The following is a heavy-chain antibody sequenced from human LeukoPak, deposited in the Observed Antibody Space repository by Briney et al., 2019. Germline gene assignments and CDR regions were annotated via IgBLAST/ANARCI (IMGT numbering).Heavy chain of an antibody. V-gene: IGHV3-53*01. CDR2: IYSGGNI. CDR3: AGRHCSGGGCYFAGADPFDY. CDR1: GFTVSSTY. D-gene: IGHD2-15*01. Sequence: PGGSLRLSCAASGFTVSSTYMSWVRQAPGKGLEWVSVIYSGGNIYYIESVKGRFTISRDTSNNTLYLQMNSLRAEDTAVYFCAGRHCSGGGCYFAGADPFDYWGQGTLVTVSS. J-gene: IGHJ4*02.